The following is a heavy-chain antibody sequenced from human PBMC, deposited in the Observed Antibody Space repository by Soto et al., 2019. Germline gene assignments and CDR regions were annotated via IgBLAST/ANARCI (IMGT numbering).Heavy chain of an antibody. J-gene: IGHJ4*02. V-gene: IGHV3-21*01. CDR3: ARGAYYDGSCYYYPLPFDY. CDR1: GFTFSNYN. D-gene: IGHD3-22*01. CDR2: ISSSSSYI. Sequence: EVQLVESGGGLVKPGGSLRLSCAASGFTFSNYNMNWVRQAPEKGLEWVSSISSSSSYIYYADSGKGRFTSSRYNDKNSLCLKMNSLGAEDTAVYYCARGAYYDGSCYYYPLPFDYRGQGTLVTVSS.